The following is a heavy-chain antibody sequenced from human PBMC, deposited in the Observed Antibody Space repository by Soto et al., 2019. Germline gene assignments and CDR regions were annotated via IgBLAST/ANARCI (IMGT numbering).Heavy chain of an antibody. Sequence: SETLSFTCAVYGGSFSGYYWSWIRQPPGKGLEWIGEINHSGSTNYNPSLKSRVTISVDTSKNQFSLKLSSVTAADTAVYYCARMYYDFWCGYYHFDYSGQGTLVTVS. V-gene: IGHV4-34*01. CDR3: ARMYYDFWCGYYHFDY. CDR1: GGSFSGYY. J-gene: IGHJ4*02. CDR2: INHSGST. D-gene: IGHD3-3*01.